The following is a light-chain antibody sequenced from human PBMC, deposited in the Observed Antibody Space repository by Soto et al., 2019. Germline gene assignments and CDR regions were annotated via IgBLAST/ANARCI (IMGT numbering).Light chain of an antibody. CDR2: RAS. V-gene: IGKV1-5*03. CDR3: QKYSGAPV. CDR1: QSISNR. Sequence: DIQMTQSPSTLSASVGDRVIITCRASQSISNRLAWYQQSPGKAPKLLIYRASSLESGVPSRFSGSGSGTEFTLTIRSRQPDYVAISSCQKYSGAPVLGQGTKVEIK. J-gene: IGKJ1*01.